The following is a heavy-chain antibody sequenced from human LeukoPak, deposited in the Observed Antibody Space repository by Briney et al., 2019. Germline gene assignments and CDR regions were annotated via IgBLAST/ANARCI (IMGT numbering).Heavy chain of an antibody. CDR3: ARGLPVGATRGKIFDY. CDR2: INPSGGST. Sequence: ASVKVSCKASGYTFTSYYMHWVRQAPGKGLEWMGIINPSGGSTSYAQKFQGRVTMTRDTSTSTVYMELSSLRSEDTAVYYCARGLPVGATRGKIFDYWGQGTLVTVSS. D-gene: IGHD1-26*01. V-gene: IGHV1-46*01. J-gene: IGHJ4*02. CDR1: GYTFTSYY.